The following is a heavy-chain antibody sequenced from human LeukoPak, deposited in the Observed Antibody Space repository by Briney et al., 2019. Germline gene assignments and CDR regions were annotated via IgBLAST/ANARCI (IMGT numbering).Heavy chain of an antibody. Sequence: GGSLRLSCATSGFTIGKSDMAWVRQAPGKGLEWVSIVYTGGRTFHADSVKGRFTISRDNSKNTLYLQMNSLRAEDTAVYYCAKRGKTGITGTTDYWGQGTLVTVSS. J-gene: IGHJ4*02. CDR3: AKRGKTGITGTTDY. V-gene: IGHV3-53*01. CDR2: VYTGGRT. D-gene: IGHD1-7*01. CDR1: GFTIGKSD.